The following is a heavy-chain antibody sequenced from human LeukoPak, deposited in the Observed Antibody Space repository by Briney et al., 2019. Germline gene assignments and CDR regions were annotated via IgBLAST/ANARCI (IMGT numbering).Heavy chain of an antibody. D-gene: IGHD6-19*01. V-gene: IGHV4-4*07. CDR3: ARDRAVPHYYYGMDV. CDR1: GGSINNYY. Sequence: SETLSLTRTVSGGSINNYYWSWIRQPAGKGLEWIGRIYTRGSTNYNPSLKSRVTMSLDLSKNQLSLKLNSVTAADTAVYYCARDRAVPHYYYGMDVWGQGTTVTVSS. J-gene: IGHJ6*02. CDR2: IYTRGST.